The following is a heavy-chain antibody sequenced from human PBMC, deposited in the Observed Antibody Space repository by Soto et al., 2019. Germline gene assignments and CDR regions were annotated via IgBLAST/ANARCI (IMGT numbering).Heavy chain of an antibody. J-gene: IGHJ5*02. Sequence: NPSETLSLTCTVSGGSISSGGYYWSWIRQHPGKGLEWIGYIYYSGSTYYNPSLKSRVTISVDTSKNQFSLKLSSVTAADTAVYYCARAPPGGYDWGGRIAARGDNWFDPWGQGTLVTVSS. CDR1: GGSISSGGYY. CDR3: ARAPPGGYDWGGRIAARGDNWFDP. D-gene: IGHD5-12*01. V-gene: IGHV4-31*03. CDR2: IYYSGST.